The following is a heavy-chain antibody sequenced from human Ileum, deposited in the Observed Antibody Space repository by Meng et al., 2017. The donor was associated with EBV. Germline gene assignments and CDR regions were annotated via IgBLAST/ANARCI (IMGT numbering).Heavy chain of an antibody. V-gene: IGHV1-3*01. J-gene: IGHJ4*02. CDR2: INAGSGGT. CDR3: ARNGGGLDY. CDR1: GYTFTIYD. D-gene: IGHD3-10*01. Sequence: QGQLVQSGAEVQNPGSSVKISFKASGYTFTIYDIYWGRQAPGQSLEWIGWINAGSGGTNSLQNLQGRVTFTRDTSANTAYMDLSNLRSEDTAVYYCARNGGGLDYWGQGTLVTVSS.